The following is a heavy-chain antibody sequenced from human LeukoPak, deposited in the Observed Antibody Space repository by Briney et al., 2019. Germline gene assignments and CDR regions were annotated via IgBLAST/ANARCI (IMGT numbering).Heavy chain of an antibody. Sequence: GGSLRLSCTASGFTFGDYAMSWVRQAPGKGLEWVGFIRSKTYGGTTEYAASVKGRFTISRDESKSIAYLQMNSLKTDDTAVYYCTEGSSGPYDYWGQGTLVTVSS. CDR3: TEGSSGPYDY. V-gene: IGHV3-49*04. J-gene: IGHJ4*02. D-gene: IGHD3-22*01. CDR1: GFTFGDYA. CDR2: IRSKTYGGTT.